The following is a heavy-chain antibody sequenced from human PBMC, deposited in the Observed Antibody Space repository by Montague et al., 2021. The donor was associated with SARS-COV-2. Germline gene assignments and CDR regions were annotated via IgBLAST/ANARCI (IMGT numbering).Heavy chain of an antibody. J-gene: IGHJ6*02. CDR1: GYSIDSGGYF. CDR3: ARDKAEYIVVVPAVPLAYGMDV. Sequence: TLSLTCTVSGYSIDSGGYFWSWIRQHPGKGLEWIGFIYYSGSADYNPSLESRVSISVDRSKNQFSLKLSSVTAADTAVYYCARDKAEYIVVVPAVPLAYGMDVWGQGTTVTVSS. D-gene: IGHD2-2*01. CDR2: IYYSGSA. V-gene: IGHV4-31*03.